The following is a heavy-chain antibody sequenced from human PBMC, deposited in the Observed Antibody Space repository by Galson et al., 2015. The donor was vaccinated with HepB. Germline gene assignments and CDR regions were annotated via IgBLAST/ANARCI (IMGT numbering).Heavy chain of an antibody. V-gene: IGHV3-49*03. D-gene: IGHD4-17*01. CDR2: IRRKINGGTT. J-gene: IGHJ4*02. Sequence: SLRLSCATSGFTFDDYAMSWFRQAPGKGLEWVGFIRRKINGGTTEYAASVKGRFAIWRDDSKSSAYLQMNSLKIEDTAVYYCTRGFDSNGYGDATFGYWGQGTLVTVSP. CDR3: TRGFDSNGYGDATFGY. CDR1: GFTFDDYA.